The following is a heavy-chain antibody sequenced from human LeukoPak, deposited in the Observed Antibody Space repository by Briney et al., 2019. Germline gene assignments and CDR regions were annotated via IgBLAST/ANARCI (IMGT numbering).Heavy chain of an antibody. V-gene: IGHV3-9*01. Sequence: PGRSLRLSCAASGFTFDDYAMHWVRQAPGKGLEWVSGISWNSGSIGYADSVEGRFTISRDNAKNSLYLQMNSLRAEDTAVYYCARGGRAYHSDAFDIWGQGTMVTVSS. CDR2: ISWNSGSI. CDR3: ARGGRAYHSDAFDI. J-gene: IGHJ3*02. D-gene: IGHD2-2*01. CDR1: GFTFDDYA.